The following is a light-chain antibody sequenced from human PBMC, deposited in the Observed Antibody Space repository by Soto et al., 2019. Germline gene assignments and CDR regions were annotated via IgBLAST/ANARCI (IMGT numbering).Light chain of an antibody. J-gene: IGKJ4*01. Sequence: DIQMTQSPSFVSASVGDRVTITCRACQGISSWLAWYQHRPGRAPKLLIHAASNLESGVPSRFSGSGSGTDFTLTISSLQPEDFATYYCQQTTSFPLTFGGGTKVEIK. CDR1: QGISSW. V-gene: IGKV1-12*01. CDR2: AAS. CDR3: QQTTSFPLT.